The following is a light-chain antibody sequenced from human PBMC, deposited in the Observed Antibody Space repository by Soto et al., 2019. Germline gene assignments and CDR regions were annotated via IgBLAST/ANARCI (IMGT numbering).Light chain of an antibody. CDR1: SSDVGGSKY. CDR3: SSYGGSSSALSV. J-gene: IGLJ1*01. CDR2: DVS. V-gene: IGLV2-14*03. Sequence: QSALTQPASVSGSPGQSITISCTGTSSDVGGSKYVSWYQQHPGQAPKLMIYDVSNRPSGISDRFSGSKSGYTASLTISGLQTEDEADYYSSSYGGSSSALSVFGTGTKLTVL.